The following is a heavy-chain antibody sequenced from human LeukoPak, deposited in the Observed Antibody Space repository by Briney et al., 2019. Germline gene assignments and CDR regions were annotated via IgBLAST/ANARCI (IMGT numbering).Heavy chain of an antibody. D-gene: IGHD2-2*01. CDR2: IKQDGSEK. Sequence: PGGSLRLSCAASGFTFSSYWMSWVRQAPGKGLEWVSNIKQDGSEKYYVDSVKGRFTISRDNAKNSLYLQMNSLRAEDTAVYYCAKRSCSRTSCPIDYWGQGTLVTVSS. V-gene: IGHV3-7*03. CDR3: AKRSCSRTSCPIDY. CDR1: GFTFSSYW. J-gene: IGHJ4*02.